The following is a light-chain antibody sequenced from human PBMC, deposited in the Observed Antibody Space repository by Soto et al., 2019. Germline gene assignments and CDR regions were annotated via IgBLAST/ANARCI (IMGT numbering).Light chain of an antibody. Sequence: QSVLTQPRSVSGSPGLSVTVSCTGTSSDVGGYNYVSWYQQQPGKAPKLIISDVNRRPSGVPDRFSGSKSGNTASLTISGLQAEDEADYYCCSYAGSYTLMFGGGTKLTVL. J-gene: IGLJ3*02. CDR1: SSDVGGYNY. V-gene: IGLV2-11*01. CDR3: CSYAGSYTLM. CDR2: DVN.